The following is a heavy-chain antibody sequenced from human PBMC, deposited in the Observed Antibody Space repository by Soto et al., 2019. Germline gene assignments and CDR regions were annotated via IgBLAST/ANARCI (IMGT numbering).Heavy chain of an antibody. CDR3: AKDLRRLKGYLNWFDP. D-gene: IGHD2-15*01. V-gene: IGHV3-23*01. J-gene: IGHJ5*02. CDR2: ISGSGGST. CDR1: GFTFSSYA. Sequence: GGSLRLSCAASGFTFSSYAMSWVRQAPGKGLEWVSAISGSGGSTYYADSVKGRFTISRDNSKNTPYLQMNSLRAEDTAVYYCAKDLRRLKGYLNWFDPWGQGTLVTVSS.